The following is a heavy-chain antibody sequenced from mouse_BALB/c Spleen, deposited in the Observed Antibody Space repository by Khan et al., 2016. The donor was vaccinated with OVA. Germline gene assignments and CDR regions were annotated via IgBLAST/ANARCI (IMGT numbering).Heavy chain of an antibody. Sequence: QIQLVQSGPELKKPGETVKISCTASGYTFTNYGMNWVKQSPGKALKWMGWINTYTGEPTYADDFKGRFAFSLETSASTAYLQSNNLKNENTATYCGARPPYFSYTLDYWGQGTSVTVSS. CDR3: ARPPYFSYTLDY. V-gene: IGHV9-3-1*01. CDR1: GYTFTNYG. D-gene: IGHD2-10*01. J-gene: IGHJ4*01. CDR2: INTYTGEP.